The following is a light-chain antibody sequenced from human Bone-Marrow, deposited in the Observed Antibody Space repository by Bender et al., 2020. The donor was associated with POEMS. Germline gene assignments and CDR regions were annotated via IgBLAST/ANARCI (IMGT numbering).Light chain of an antibody. CDR3: SSFAVTNTYV. CDR2: EVN. CDR1: TSDVGSYNY. Sequence: QSALTQPPSASGSPGQSVTISCTGTTSDVGSYNYVSWYQQYPGKAPKVIIHEVNKRPSGVPDRFSGSKSGNTASLTVSGLRAEDEADYYCSSFAVTNTYVFGTGTKVTVL. J-gene: IGLJ1*01. V-gene: IGLV2-8*01.